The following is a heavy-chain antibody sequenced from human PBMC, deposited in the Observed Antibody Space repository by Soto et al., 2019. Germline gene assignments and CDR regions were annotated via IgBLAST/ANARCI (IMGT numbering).Heavy chain of an antibody. V-gene: IGHV3-23*01. Sequence: EVQLLESGGGLVQPGGSLRLSCAASGFTFSSYAMSWVRQAPGKGLEWVSAVSGSGGSTYYADSVKGRFTISRDNSKNTLYLQMNSLGAEDTAVYFFAKAEYSSSSPDYWGQGTLVTVSS. D-gene: IGHD6-6*01. J-gene: IGHJ4*02. CDR1: GFTFSSYA. CDR3: AKAEYSSSSPDY. CDR2: VSGSGGST.